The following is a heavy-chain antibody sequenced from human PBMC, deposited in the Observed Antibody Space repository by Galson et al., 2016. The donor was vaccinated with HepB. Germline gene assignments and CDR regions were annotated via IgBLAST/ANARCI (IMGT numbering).Heavy chain of an antibody. CDR1: GFTFSSYW. J-gene: IGHJ4*02. V-gene: IGHV3-74*01. D-gene: IGHD6-19*01. CDR3: AREGGQWLERFDY. Sequence: LRLSCAASGFTFSSYWMHWARQAPGKGLVWVSRINSDGSSTIYADSVKGRFTISRDNAKNTLHLQMNSLRAEDTAVYYCAREGGQWLERFDYWGQGTLVTVSS. CDR2: INSDGSST.